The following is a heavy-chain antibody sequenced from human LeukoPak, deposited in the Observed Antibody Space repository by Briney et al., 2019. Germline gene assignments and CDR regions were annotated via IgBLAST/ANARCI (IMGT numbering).Heavy chain of an antibody. V-gene: IGHV4-59*01. CDR3: ARDLRAKY. Sequence: PSETLSLTCTVSGGSISNYYWSWIRQAPGKGLEWIGYVHHSGRTNSNPSLGSRVTMSVDTSTSQLSLNLTSVTTADTAVYFCARDLRAKYWGQGTLVFVSS. CDR1: GGSISNYY. CDR2: VHHSGRT. J-gene: IGHJ1*01. D-gene: IGHD4/OR15-4a*01.